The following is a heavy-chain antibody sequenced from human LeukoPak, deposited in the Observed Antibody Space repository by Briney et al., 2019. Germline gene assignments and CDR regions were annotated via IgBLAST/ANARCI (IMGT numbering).Heavy chain of an antibody. CDR3: ARSGFSDTRGSNDAFDI. V-gene: IGHV1-46*01. Sequence: ASVKVSCKASGYTFTSYYMHWVRQAPGQGLEWMGIINPSGGSTSYAQKFQGRVTMARDTSISTAYMELSSLRADDTAVYYCARSGFSDTRGSNDAFDIWGQGTMVTVSS. CDR2: INPSGGST. J-gene: IGHJ3*02. CDR1: GYTFTSYY. D-gene: IGHD3-22*01.